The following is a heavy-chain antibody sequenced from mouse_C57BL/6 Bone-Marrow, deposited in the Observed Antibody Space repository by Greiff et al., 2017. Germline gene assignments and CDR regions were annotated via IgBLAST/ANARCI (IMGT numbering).Heavy chain of an antibody. CDR1: GFSFSDYY. CDR3: ARGPYYYGYFDY. D-gene: IGHD1-1*01. V-gene: IGHV5-16*01. J-gene: IGHJ2*01. Sequence: EVKLMESEGGLVQPGSSMKLSCTASGFSFSDYYLAWVRQVPEKGLEWVANINYDGSSTYYLDSLKSRFIISRENAKNVLYLQMSSLKSEDTATDYGARGPYYYGYFDYWGQGTTLTVSS. CDR2: INYDGSST.